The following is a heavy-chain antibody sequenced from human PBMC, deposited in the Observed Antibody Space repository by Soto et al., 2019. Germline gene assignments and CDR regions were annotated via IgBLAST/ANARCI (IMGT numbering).Heavy chain of an antibody. Sequence: EVQLLESGGGLVEPGGSRRLSCAASGFTFSSYTMSWVRQAPGKGLEWVSTISGSGSSTYSADSVKGRFTISRDNSKNTLYLQMNSLRVEDTASYYCAKAWGIDYWGQGTLVTVSS. D-gene: IGHD7-27*01. CDR3: AKAWGIDY. CDR1: GFTFSSYT. J-gene: IGHJ4*02. V-gene: IGHV3-23*01. CDR2: ISGSGSST.